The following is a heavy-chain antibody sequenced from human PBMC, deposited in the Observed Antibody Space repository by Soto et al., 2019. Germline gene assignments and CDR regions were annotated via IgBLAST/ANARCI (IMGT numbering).Heavy chain of an antibody. CDR1: GGSMSSSNW. CDR2: IYHSGST. V-gene: IGHV4-4*02. D-gene: IGHD3-22*01. CDR3: VRDVGNSYDETPTGQFDY. J-gene: IGHJ4*02. Sequence: QVQLQESGPGLVKPSGTLALTCTVSGGSMSSSNWWSWVRQPPGQGLEWIGEIYHSGSTKYNPSLKSRVTISVDKSKNHFSLKLTSVTAADTAVYYCVRDVGNSYDETPTGQFDYWGQGTLVTVSS.